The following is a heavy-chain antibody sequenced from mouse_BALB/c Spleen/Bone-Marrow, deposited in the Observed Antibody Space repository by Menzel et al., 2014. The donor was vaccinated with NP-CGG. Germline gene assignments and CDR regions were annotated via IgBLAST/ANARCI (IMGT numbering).Heavy chain of an antibody. Sequence: EVQVVESGGGLVQPKGSLKLSCAAPGFTFNTYAMNWVRQAPGKGLEWVARIRSKSNNYATYHADSVKDRFTISRDDSQSMLYLQMNNLKTEDTAMYYCVRHGYGNYGAMDYWGQGTSVTVSS. J-gene: IGHJ4*01. CDR1: GFTFNTYA. D-gene: IGHD2-10*02. V-gene: IGHV10-1*02. CDR2: IRSKSNNYAT. CDR3: VRHGYGNYGAMDY.